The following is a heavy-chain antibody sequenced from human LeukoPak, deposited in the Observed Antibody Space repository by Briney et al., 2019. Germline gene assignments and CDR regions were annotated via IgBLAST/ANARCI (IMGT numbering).Heavy chain of an antibody. CDR2: ISAYNGNT. CDR3: ARGYYDSSDYYVRDFDY. D-gene: IGHD3-22*01. V-gene: IGHV1-18*04. CDR1: GYTFTGYY. J-gene: IGHJ4*02. Sequence: ASVKVSCKASGYTFTGYYMHWVRQAPGQGLEWMGWISAYNGNTNYAQKLQGRVTMTTDTSTSTAYMELRSLRSDDTAVYYCARGYYDSSDYYVRDFDYWGQGTLVTVSS.